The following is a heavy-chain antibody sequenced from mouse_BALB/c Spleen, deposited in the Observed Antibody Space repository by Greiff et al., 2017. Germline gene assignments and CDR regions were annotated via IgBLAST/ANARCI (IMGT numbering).Heavy chain of an antibody. CDR3: ARSGTTAYWYFDV. Sequence: EVMLVESGPELVKPGASVKISCKASGYSFTGYFMNWVMQSHGKSLEWIGRINPYNGDTFYNQKFKGKATLTVDKSSSTAHMELRSLASEDSAVYYCARSGTTAYWYFDVWGAGTTVTVSS. CDR1: GYSFTGYF. J-gene: IGHJ1*01. V-gene: IGHV1-20*02. CDR2: INPYNGDT. D-gene: IGHD1-2*01.